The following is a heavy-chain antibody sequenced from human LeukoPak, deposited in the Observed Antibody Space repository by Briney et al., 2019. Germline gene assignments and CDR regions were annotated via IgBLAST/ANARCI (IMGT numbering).Heavy chain of an antibody. Sequence: GASVKVSCKASGYTFTSYDINWVRQATGRGLEWMGWMNPNSGNTGYAQKFQGRVTITRNTSISTAYMELSSLRSEDTAVYYCARGRQWPGFGFDPWGQGTRVTVSS. CDR2: MNPNSGNT. CDR1: GYTFTSYD. V-gene: IGHV1-8*03. CDR3: ARGRQWPGFGFDP. D-gene: IGHD6-19*01. J-gene: IGHJ5*02.